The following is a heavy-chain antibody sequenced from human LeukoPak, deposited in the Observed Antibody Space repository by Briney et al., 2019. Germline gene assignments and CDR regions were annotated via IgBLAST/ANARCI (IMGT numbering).Heavy chain of an antibody. CDR3: AKWAVSGRGFDY. D-gene: IGHD6-19*01. CDR2: ITGSGGST. CDR1: GFTFSSYS. J-gene: IGHJ4*02. Sequence: GGSLRLSCAASGFTFSSYSMSWVRQAPGKGLEWVSDITGSGGSTHYADSVKGRFAISRDNSKNTLYLQMNSLRAEDTAVYYCAKWAVSGRGFDYWGQGTLVTVSS. V-gene: IGHV3-23*01.